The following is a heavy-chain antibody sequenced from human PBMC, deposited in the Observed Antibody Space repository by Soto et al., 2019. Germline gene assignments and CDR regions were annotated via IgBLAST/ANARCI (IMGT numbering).Heavy chain of an antibody. D-gene: IGHD3-3*01. CDR3: AREGGRYYDFWSGYSPGSGMDV. J-gene: IGHJ6*02. CDR2: IYYSGST. CDR1: GGSISSYY. Sequence: SETLSLTCTGSGGSISSYYWSWIRQPPGKGLEWIGYIYYSGSTNYNPSLKSRVTISVDTSKNQFSLKLSSVTAADTAVYYCAREGGRYYDFWSGYSPGSGMDVWGQGTTVTVSS. V-gene: IGHV4-59*01.